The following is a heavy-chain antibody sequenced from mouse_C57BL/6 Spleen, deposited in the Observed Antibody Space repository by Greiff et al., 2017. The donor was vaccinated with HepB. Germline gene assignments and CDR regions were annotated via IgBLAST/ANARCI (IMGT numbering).Heavy chain of an antibody. CDR1: GFSFNTYA. J-gene: IGHJ4*01. D-gene: IGHD2-3*01. V-gene: IGHV10-1*01. Sequence: EVKLVESGGGLVQPKGSLKLSCAASGFSFNTYAMNWVRQAPGKGLEWVARIRSKSNNYATYYADSVKDRFTISRDDSESMLYLQMNNLKTEDTAMYYCVRHDDPDYAMDYWGQGTSVTVSS. CDR3: VRHDDPDYAMDY. CDR2: IRSKSNNYAT.